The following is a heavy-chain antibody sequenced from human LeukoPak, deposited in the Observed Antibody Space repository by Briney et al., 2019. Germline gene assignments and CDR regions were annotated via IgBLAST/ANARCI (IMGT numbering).Heavy chain of an antibody. Sequence: PSETLSLTCTVSGDSISTYYWSWIRQPPGKGLEWIGYIYYRVTSDYNPSLKSRVTMSVDMSTRQISLKLSSVTAADTAVYYCARAFGSQYYDFWSGYYPPYYFDYWGQGTLVTVSS. CDR2: IYYRVTS. D-gene: IGHD3-3*01. CDR3: ARAFGSQYYDFWSGYYPPYYFDY. V-gene: IGHV4-59*01. CDR1: GDSISTYY. J-gene: IGHJ4*02.